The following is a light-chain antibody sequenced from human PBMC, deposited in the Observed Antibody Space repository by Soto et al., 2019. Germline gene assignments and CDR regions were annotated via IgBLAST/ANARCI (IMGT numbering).Light chain of an antibody. Sequence: EIVMTQSPATLSLSPGERATLSCRASQSVSSNLVWYLQKPGQAPRLLIYDTSTRATNVPARFSGSGSGTDFTLTISRLEPEDFAVYYCQQYGSSPVTFGGGTKVDIK. V-gene: IGKV3-20*01. CDR1: QSVSSN. CDR3: QQYGSSPVT. J-gene: IGKJ4*01. CDR2: DTS.